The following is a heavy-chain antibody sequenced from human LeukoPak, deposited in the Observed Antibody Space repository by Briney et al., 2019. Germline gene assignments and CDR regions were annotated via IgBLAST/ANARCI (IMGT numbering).Heavy chain of an antibody. CDR2: MSYDGHVI. J-gene: IGHJ6*03. Sequence: HSGGSLRLSCAASGFSFSTYTIHWVPQAPGKGVEGVTVMSYDGHVIHYAASVKGRFAISRDNSKNTVYLQMNSLRAEDTAVYYCAREGHYDILTGYSPVEYYYYYMDVWGKGTTVTVSS. CDR1: GFSFSTYT. V-gene: IGHV3-30*09. D-gene: IGHD3-9*01. CDR3: AREGHYDILTGYSPVEYYYYYMDV.